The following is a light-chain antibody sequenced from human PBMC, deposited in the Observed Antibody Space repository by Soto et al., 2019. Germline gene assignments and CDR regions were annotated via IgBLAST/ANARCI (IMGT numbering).Light chain of an antibody. CDR1: QSVSSSY. CDR3: QQYASSPEWT. CDR2: AAS. J-gene: IGKJ1*01. V-gene: IGKV3-20*01. Sequence: EIVLTQSPGTLSLSLGERATLSCRASQSVSSSYLAWYQQKPGQAPRLLIYAASSRATGIPDRFSGSGSGTDFTLTISRLDPEDFAVYYCQQYASSPEWTFGQGTKVEIK.